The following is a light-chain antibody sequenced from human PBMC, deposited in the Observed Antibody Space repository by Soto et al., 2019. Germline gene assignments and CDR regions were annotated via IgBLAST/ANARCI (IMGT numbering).Light chain of an antibody. CDR1: QSVSSSY. J-gene: IGKJ1*01. Sequence: EIVLTQSPGTLSLSPGERATLSCRASQSVSSSYLAWYQQKPGQAPRLLIYGASSRATGIPDRFSGSGSGTDFTLTISRLEPEEFAVYYCQQYGTNSPRHVAQGTRVDIK. V-gene: IGKV3-20*01. CDR3: QQYGTNSPRH. CDR2: GAS.